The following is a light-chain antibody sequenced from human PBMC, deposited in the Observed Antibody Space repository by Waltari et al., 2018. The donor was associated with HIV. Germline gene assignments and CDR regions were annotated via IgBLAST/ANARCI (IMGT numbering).Light chain of an antibody. J-gene: IGKJ1*01. CDR1: QSIIVW. Sequence: DIQMTQSPSTLSASVGDRVTITCRASQSIIVWLAWYQQKPGKAPKLLIYKASSLESGVPSRFSGSGSGTEFTLTISSLHPDDFATYYCQQYYSSPGTFGQGTKVEIK. CDR2: KAS. CDR3: QQYYSSPGT. V-gene: IGKV1-5*03.